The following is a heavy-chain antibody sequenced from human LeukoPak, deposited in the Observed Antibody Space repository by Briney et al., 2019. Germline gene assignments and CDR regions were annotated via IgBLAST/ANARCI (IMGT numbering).Heavy chain of an antibody. V-gene: IGHV4-61*02. CDR3: ARGPVAGTLDAFDI. CDR1: GGSIISGSYY. CDR2: IFNSGST. D-gene: IGHD6-19*01. Sequence: SETLSLTCTVSGGSIISGSYYWIWIRQPAGKGLEWIGRIFNSGSTNYNPSLKSRVPISVDTSKNHFSLKLSSVTAADTAVYYCARGPVAGTLDAFDIWGQGTMVTVSS. J-gene: IGHJ3*02.